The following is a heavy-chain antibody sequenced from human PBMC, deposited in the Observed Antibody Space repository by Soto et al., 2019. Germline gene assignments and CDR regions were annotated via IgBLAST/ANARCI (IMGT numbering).Heavy chain of an antibody. CDR1: GFTFNNYA. CDR3: ASHTAEGIFTHRGDLGY. V-gene: IGHV3-30-3*01. J-gene: IGHJ4*02. D-gene: IGHD3-10*01. CDR2: ISYDGSEK. Sequence: QVQLVESGGGVVQPGRSLRLSCAASGFTFNNYALHWVRQSPGKGLEWVALISYDGSEKKYADSVKGRFTISRDNSNNTLFVEPPGLRTEDTAVYYCASHTAEGIFTHRGDLGYWGQGTLITVSS.